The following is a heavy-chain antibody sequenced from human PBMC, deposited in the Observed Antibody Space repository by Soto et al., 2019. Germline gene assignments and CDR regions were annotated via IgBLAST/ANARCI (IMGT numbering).Heavy chain of an antibody. CDR1: GYSFSSYW. J-gene: IGHJ6*02. CDR2: IYPGDSDT. Sequence: GESLKISCKSSGYSFSSYWIGWVRQMPGKGLEWMGIIYPGDSDTRYSPSFQGQVTISADKSISTAYLQWSSLKASDTAMYYCARLAPHDYYGMDVWGQGTTVTVSS. V-gene: IGHV5-51*01. CDR3: ARLAPHDYYGMDV.